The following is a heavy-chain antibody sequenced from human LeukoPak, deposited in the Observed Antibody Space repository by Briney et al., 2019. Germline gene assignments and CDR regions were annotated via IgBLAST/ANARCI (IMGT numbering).Heavy chain of an antibody. Sequence: SVKPSSKLSRGTFSSYAISWVPQAPGQGLEWMGRIIPILGIANYAQKFQGRVTITADKSTSTAYMELSSLRSEDTDVYYCARRSPAYYGMDVWGQGPTVTVS. D-gene: IGHD2-2*01. CDR1: RGTFSSYA. V-gene: IGHV1-69*04. CDR3: ARRSPAYYGMDV. CDR2: IIPILGIA. J-gene: IGHJ6*02.